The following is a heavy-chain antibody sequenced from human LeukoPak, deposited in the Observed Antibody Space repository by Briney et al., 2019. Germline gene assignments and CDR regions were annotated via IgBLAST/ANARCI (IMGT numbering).Heavy chain of an antibody. D-gene: IGHD2-2*01. CDR3: ASWGGDIVVVPALPRRAFDI. CDR2: IMQDGSEK. J-gene: IGHJ3*02. Sequence: GGSLRLSCAASGFTFSSYWMSWVRQAPGKGLEWVANIMQDGSEKYYVDSVKGRFTISRDNAKNSLYLQMNSLRAEDTAVYYCASWGGDIVVVPALPRRAFDIWGQGTMVTVSS. CDR1: GFTFSSYW. V-gene: IGHV3-7*01.